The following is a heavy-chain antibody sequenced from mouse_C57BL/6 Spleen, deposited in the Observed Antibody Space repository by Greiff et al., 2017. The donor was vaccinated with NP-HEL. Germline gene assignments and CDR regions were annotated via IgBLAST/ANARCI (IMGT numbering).Heavy chain of an antibody. CDR3: ARGATVDAMDY. CDR1: GYSITSGYY. V-gene: IGHV3-6*01. Sequence: EVKLMESGPGLVKPSQSLSLTCSVTGYSITSGYYWNWIRQFPGNKLEWMGYISYDGSNNYNPSLKNRISITRDTSKNQFFLKLNSVTTEDTATYYCARGATVDAMDYWGQGTSVTVSS. J-gene: IGHJ4*01. CDR2: ISYDGSN. D-gene: IGHD1-1*01.